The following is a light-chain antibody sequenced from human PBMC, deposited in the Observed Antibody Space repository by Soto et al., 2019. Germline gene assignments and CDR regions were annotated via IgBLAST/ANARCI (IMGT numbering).Light chain of an antibody. V-gene: IGLV2-14*03. CDR3: SSFTNSILV. CDR1: TSDVGSHDF. CDR2: DVT. Sequence: QSALTQPASVSGSPGQSITISCTGTTSDVGSHDFVSWYQQLPAKAPKLLIYDVTNRPSGTSNRFSGSKSGNTASLTISGLQDEDDADYYCSSFTNSILVFGGGTKLTVL. J-gene: IGLJ3*02.